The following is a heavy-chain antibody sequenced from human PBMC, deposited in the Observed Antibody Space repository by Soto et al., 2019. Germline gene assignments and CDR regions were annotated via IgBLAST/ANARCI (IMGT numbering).Heavy chain of an antibody. CDR2: ISNSFSDGNT. J-gene: IGHJ4*02. CDR1: GISFRNYA. V-gene: IGHV3-23*01. D-gene: IGHD3-9*01. Sequence: GGPLRRSCADSGISFRNYAMNWVRQAPGKGLEWVSSISNSFSDGNTHSADSVKGRFTISRDNDKNTVCLEMNRLRAADTAVYYWAKVFSPEGWNYFEYWGQGTLVTVSS. CDR3: AKVFSPEGWNYFEY.